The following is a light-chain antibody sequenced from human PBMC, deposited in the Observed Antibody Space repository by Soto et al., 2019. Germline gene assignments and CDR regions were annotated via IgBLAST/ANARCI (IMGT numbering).Light chain of an antibody. CDR3: SLYTSSSTEV. J-gene: IGLJ1*01. V-gene: IGLV2-18*01. CDR1: SSDVGSYNR. Sequence: QSALTQPPSVSGSPGQSVTISCTGTSSDVGSYNRVSWYQQPPGTAPKLKIYEVSTRPSGVPDRFSGSKAGNTASLTISGLQAEDEADYYCSLYTSSSTEVFGTGTKVTVL. CDR2: EVS.